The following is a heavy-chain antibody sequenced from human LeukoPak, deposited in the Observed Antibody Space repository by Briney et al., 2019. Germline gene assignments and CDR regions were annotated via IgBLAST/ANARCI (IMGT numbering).Heavy chain of an antibody. V-gene: IGHV1-8*01. CDR1: GYTFTSYD. D-gene: IGHD3-22*01. CDR3: ARAIHYYDSSGYYYVGGAFDI. J-gene: IGHJ3*02. CDR2: MNPNSGNT. Sequence: ASVKVSCKASGYTFTSYDINWVRQATGQGLEWMGWMNPNSGNTGYAQKFQGRVTMTRNTSISTAYMELSSLRSEDTAVYYCARAIHYYDSSGYYYVGGAFDIWGQGTMVTVSS.